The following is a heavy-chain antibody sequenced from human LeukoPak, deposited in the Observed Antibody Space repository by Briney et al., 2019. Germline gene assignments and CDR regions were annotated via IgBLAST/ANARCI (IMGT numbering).Heavy chain of an antibody. J-gene: IGHJ4*02. Sequence: GGSLRLSCAASGFTVSSNNMSWVRQAPGKGLEWVSVIYSGGTTNYADSVKGRFTISRDNSKNTLFLQMNSLRAEDTAVYYCARGGYSSSWYHFDYWGQGTLVTVSS. V-gene: IGHV3-53*01. D-gene: IGHD6-13*01. CDR3: ARGGYSSSWYHFDY. CDR1: GFTVSSNN. CDR2: IYSGGTT.